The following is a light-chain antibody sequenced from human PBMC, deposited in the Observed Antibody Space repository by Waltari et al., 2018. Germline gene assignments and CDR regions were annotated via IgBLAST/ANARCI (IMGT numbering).Light chain of an antibody. CDR3: QTGGHGTWV. CDR2: VNSDGSH. CDR1: SGHSSNV. J-gene: IGLJ3*02. V-gene: IGLV4-69*01. Sequence: QLVLTQSPSASASLGASVKLTCTLSSGHSSNVIAWLQQRPEKGPRYLMKVNSDGSHSKGDEIPDRFSGSSSGAERYLTISILQSEDEADYFCQTGGHGTWVFGGGTTLTVL.